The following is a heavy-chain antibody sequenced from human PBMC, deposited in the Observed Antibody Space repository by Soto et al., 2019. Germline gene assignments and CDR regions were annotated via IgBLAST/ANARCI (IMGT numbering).Heavy chain of an antibody. Sequence: ASVKVSCKASGYTFTSYYMHWVRQAPGQGLEWMGIINPSGGSTSYAQKFQGRVTMTRDTSASTAYMELSSLRSEDTAVYYCARGLGSGSYLPDPMDVWGKGTTVTVSS. CDR3: ARGLGSGSYLPDPMDV. D-gene: IGHD3-10*01. CDR2: INPSGGST. CDR1: GYTFTSYY. V-gene: IGHV1-46*01. J-gene: IGHJ6*04.